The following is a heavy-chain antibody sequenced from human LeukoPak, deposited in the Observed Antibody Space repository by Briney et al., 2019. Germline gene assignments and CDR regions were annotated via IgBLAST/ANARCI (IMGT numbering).Heavy chain of an antibody. CDR3: AKSSSSWYFDY. V-gene: IGHV3-30*18. D-gene: IGHD6-13*01. CDR1: GFTFSSYG. CDR2: ISYDGSNK. J-gene: IGHJ4*02. Sequence: GRSLRLSCAASGFTFSSYGMHWVRQAPGKGLEWVAVISYDGSNKYYADSVKGRFTISRDNSKNTLYLQMSSLRAEDTAVYYCAKSSSSWYFDYWGQGTLVTVSS.